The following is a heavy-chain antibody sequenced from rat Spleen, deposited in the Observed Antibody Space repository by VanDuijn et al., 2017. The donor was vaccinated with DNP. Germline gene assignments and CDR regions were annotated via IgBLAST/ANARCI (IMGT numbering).Heavy chain of an antibody. V-gene: IGHV2-34*01. CDR1: GFSLTSYS. CDR3: VRSPETTYIYFPWAY. D-gene: IGHD1-2*01. J-gene: IGHJ3*01. Sequence: QVQLKESGPGLVQPSETLSLTCTVSGFSLTSYSVSWVRQPSGKGPEWMGRMWYDGDTASNSPLKSRLSISKDTSKSQVFLKMNSLQTEDTATYYCVRSPETTYIYFPWAYWGQGTLVTVSS. CDR2: MWYDGDT.